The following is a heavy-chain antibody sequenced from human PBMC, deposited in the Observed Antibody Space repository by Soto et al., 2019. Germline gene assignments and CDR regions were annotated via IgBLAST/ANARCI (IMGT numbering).Heavy chain of an antibody. J-gene: IGHJ5*02. CDR2: INHSGST. D-gene: IGHD6-6*01. CDR3: ASRTDANSSSSVWFDP. CDR1: GGSFSGYY. Sequence: QVQLQQWGAGLLKPSETLSLTCAVYGGSFSGYYWSWIRQPPGKGLEWIGEINHSGSTNYNPSLKSRVTISVDTSKNQFSLKLSPVTAADTAVYYCASRTDANSSSSVWFDPWGQGTLVTVSS. V-gene: IGHV4-34*01.